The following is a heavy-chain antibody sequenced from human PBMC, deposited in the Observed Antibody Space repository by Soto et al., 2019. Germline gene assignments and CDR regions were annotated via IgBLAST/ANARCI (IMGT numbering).Heavy chain of an antibody. V-gene: IGHV3-66*01. J-gene: IGHJ4*02. D-gene: IGHD5-12*01. Sequence: EVQLVESGGGLVQPGGSLRLSCAASGFTVSSNYMSWVRQAPGKGLEWVSVNYSGGSTYYADSVKGRFTISRDNSKNTLYLQMNSLRAEDTAVYYCARDQARVATTHSFDYWGQGTLVTVSS. CDR3: ARDQARVATTHSFDY. CDR1: GFTVSSNY. CDR2: NYSGGST.